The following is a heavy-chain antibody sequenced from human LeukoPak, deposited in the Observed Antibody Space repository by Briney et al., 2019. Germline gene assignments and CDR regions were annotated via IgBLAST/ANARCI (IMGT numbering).Heavy chain of an antibody. CDR1: GFNFSSYA. J-gene: IGHJ4*02. Sequence: GGSLRLSCAASGFNFSSYAMSWVRQAPGKGLEWVSAISGSGGSTYYADSVKGRFTISRDNSKNTLYLQMNSLRAEDTAVYYCAKDEIWSPATPFDYWGQGTLVTVSS. CDR3: AKDEIWSPATPFDY. V-gene: IGHV3-23*01. D-gene: IGHD3-3*01. CDR2: ISGSGGST.